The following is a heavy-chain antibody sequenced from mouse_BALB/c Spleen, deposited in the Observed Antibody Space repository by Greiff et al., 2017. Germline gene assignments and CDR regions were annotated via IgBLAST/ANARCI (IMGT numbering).Heavy chain of an antibody. D-gene: IGHD1-1*01. V-gene: IGHV1-69*02. CDR2: IDPSDSYT. J-gene: IGHJ1*01. CDR3: ARHYYGSRNWYFDV. Sequence: QVQLQQPGAELVKPGASVKMSCKASGYTFTSYWMHWVKQRPGQGLEWIGVIDPSDSYTSYNQKFKGKATLTADKSSSTAYMQLSSLTSDDSAVYFCARHYYGSRNWYFDVWGAGTTVTVSS. CDR1: GYTFTSYW.